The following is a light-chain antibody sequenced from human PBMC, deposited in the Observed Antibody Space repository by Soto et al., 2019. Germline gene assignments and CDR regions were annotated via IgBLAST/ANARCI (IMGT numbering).Light chain of an antibody. CDR1: QSVRSSY. V-gene: IGKV3-20*01. CDR2: GAS. CDR3: QQYGNSPRT. Sequence: EIVLTQSPATLSVSPGERATLSCRASQSVRSSYFAWYQQKPGQAPRLLIFGASTRAPGIPDRFSGSGSGTDFTLTISKLEPEDFALFYCQQYGNSPRTCGGGTKV. J-gene: IGKJ4*01.